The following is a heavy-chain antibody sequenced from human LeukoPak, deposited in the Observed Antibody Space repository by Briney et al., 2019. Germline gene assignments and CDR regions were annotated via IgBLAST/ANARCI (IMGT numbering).Heavy chain of an antibody. Sequence: SETLSLTCTVSGGSISSSSYYWGWIRQPPGKGLEWIGSIYYSGSTYYNPSLKSRGTISVDKSKNQFSLKLSSVTAADTAVYYCASGDSYFDYWGQGTLVTVSS. D-gene: IGHD5-12*01. CDR3: ASGDSYFDY. CDR1: GGSISSSSYY. J-gene: IGHJ4*02. V-gene: IGHV4-39*07. CDR2: IYYSGST.